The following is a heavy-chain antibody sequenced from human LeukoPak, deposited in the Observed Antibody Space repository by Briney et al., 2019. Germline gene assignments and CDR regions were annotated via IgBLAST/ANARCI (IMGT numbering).Heavy chain of an antibody. CDR1: GFTFDDYA. Sequence: GSLRRSCAASGFTFDDYAMHWVRQAPGKGLEWVSLISGDGGSTYYADSVKGRFTISRDNARNTLFLQMNSLRAEDTAVYYCARDPYSSSSGSGDYWGQGTLVTVSS. J-gene: IGHJ4*02. D-gene: IGHD6-13*01. CDR2: ISGDGGST. CDR3: ARDPYSSSSGSGDY. V-gene: IGHV3-43*02.